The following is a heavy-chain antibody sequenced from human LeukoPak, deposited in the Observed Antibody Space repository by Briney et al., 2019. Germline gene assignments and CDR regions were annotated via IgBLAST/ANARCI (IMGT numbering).Heavy chain of an antibody. Sequence: SETLSLTCAVSGYSLSSGYYWGWSRQPPGKGRECIGNLYHGGSTYYNPSLKSRVTISVDTSKHQFSLKLSSLTAADTAVYYCARLDKSGLLESYFDYWGQGTLVTVSS. CDR2: LYHGGST. D-gene: IGHD2-15*01. CDR1: GYSLSSGYY. V-gene: IGHV4-38-2*01. J-gene: IGHJ4*02. CDR3: ARLDKSGLLESYFDY.